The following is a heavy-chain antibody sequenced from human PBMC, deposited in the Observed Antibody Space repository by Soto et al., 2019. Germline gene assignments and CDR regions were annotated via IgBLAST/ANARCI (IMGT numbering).Heavy chain of an antibody. Sequence: SVSNAWLNWVRQAPGKGLEWVGRIKSETDGGTTDYAAPVKGRFTISRDDSKNTLYLQMNSLKTEDTAVYYCTTVITYYYDSSGYYREYFQHWGQGTLVTVSS. J-gene: IGHJ1*01. D-gene: IGHD3-22*01. CDR3: TTVITYYYDSSGYYREYFQH. V-gene: IGHV3-15*07. CDR1: SVSNAW. CDR2: IKSETDGGTT.